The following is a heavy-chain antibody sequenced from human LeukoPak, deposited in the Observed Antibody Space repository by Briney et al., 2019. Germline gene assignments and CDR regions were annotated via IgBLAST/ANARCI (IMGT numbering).Heavy chain of an antibody. CDR3: ASVYYDILTGYTHRFDP. D-gene: IGHD3-9*01. CDR1: GGSVTDYY. Sequence: SETLSLTCTVSGGSVTDYYWSWIRQSPGKGLEWIGYIYYTGTSYNPSLKSRVTISADTSKNQFSLKLISVTAADTAVYYCASVYYDILTGYTHRFDPWGQGTLVTVSS. J-gene: IGHJ5*02. V-gene: IGHV4-59*02. CDR2: IYYTGT.